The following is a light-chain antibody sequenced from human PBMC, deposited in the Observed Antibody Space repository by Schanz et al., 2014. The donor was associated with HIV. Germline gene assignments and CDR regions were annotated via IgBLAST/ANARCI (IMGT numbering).Light chain of an antibody. CDR2: NTY. J-gene: IGLJ1*01. CDR3: AAWDDSLNGHYV. V-gene: IGLV1-44*01. Sequence: QSVLTQPPSASGTPGQRVTISCSGSSYNFKRNAVNWYQQPPGTAPKLVIYNTYHRPSGVPDRFSGSQSGASASLAISGLQSEDEADYYCAAWDDSLNGHYVFGTGTKLTVL. CDR1: SYNFKRNA.